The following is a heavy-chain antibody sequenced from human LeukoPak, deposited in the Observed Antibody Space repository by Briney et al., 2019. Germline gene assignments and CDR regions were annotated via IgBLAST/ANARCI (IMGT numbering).Heavy chain of an antibody. CDR3: AKLATLVVPLDY. D-gene: IGHD2-8*02. Sequence: TGGSLRPSCAASGFTFSSYAMNWVRQAPGKGLEWVSAISGSGGSTYYADSVKGRFTISRDNSKNTLYLQMNSLRAEDTAVYYCAKLATLVVPLDYWGQGTLVTVSS. V-gene: IGHV3-23*01. J-gene: IGHJ4*02. CDR1: GFTFSSYA. CDR2: ISGSGGST.